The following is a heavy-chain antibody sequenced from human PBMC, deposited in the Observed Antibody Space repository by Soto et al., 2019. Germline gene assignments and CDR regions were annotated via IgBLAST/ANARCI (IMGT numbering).Heavy chain of an antibody. D-gene: IGHD4-17*01. J-gene: IGHJ4*02. CDR2: ISYDGSNK. Sequence: QVQLVESGGGVVQPGRSLRLSCGASGFTFSSHGMHWVRQAPGKGLEWVAVISYDGSNKYYADSVKGRFTISRDNSKNTLYLQMNSLRAEDTAVYYCARDPVTTFFFDYWGQGTLVTVSS. CDR3: ARDPVTTFFFDY. CDR1: GFTFSSHG. V-gene: IGHV3-30*19.